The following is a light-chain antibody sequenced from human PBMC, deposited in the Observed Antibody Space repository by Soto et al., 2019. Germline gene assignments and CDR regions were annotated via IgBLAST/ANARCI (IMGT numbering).Light chain of an antibody. V-gene: IGKV3-20*01. J-gene: IGKJ1*01. CDR1: QSVSSGY. CDR3: QQYGTSPWT. CDR2: GAS. Sequence: EFVLTPSPGTLSLPPGARATLYCRASQSVSSGYLAWYQPRPGQPPRLLIYGASTRATGIPDRFSGSGSGTDFTLTISRLEPEDFAVYYCQQYGTSPWTFGQGTKVDI.